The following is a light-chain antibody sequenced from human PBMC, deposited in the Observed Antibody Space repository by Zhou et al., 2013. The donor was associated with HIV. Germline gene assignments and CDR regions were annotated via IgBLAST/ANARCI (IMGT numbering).Light chain of an antibody. Sequence: DIQMTQSPSSLSASVGDRVTITCRASQNIFTYLNWYQQKPGRAPRLLIYGTSSLQSGVPSRFSGSGSGTDFTLTISSLQPEDFATYYCQQLNSYPLTFGGGTKVEIK. J-gene: IGKJ4*01. CDR2: GTS. CDR1: QNIFTY. V-gene: IGKV1-39*01. CDR3: QQLNSYPLT.